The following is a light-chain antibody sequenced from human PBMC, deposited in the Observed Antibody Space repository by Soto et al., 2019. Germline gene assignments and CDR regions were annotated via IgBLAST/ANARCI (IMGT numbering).Light chain of an antibody. CDR3: QQSNKWPYT. CDR1: QSVSDN. V-gene: IGKV3-15*01. J-gene: IGKJ2*01. CDR2: GAS. Sequence: EIVMTQSPATLSVSPGERATLSCRASQSVSDNLAWYQKKPGQAPRLLIYGASTRATGIPARFSGSGSGTEFTLTISSLQSEDFSVYYCQQSNKWPYTFGQGTKVDIK.